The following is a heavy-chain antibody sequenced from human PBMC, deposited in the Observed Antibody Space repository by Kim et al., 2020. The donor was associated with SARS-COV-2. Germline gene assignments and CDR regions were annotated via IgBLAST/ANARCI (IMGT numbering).Heavy chain of an antibody. CDR3: AKDRLMFIAAAGDRVDY. J-gene: IGHJ4*02. D-gene: IGHD6-13*01. V-gene: IGHV3-23*01. CDR2: ISGSGGST. CDR1: GFTFSSYA. Sequence: GGSLRLSCAASGFTFSSYAMSWVRQAPGKGLEWVSAISGSGGSTYYADSVKGRFTISRDNSKNTLYLQMNSLRAEDTAVYYCAKDRLMFIAAAGDRVDYWGQGTLVTVSS.